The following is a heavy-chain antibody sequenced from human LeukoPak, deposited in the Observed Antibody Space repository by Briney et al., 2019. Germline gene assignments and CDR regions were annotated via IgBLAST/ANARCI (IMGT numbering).Heavy chain of an antibody. CDR3: ARTGKTLLNYDFDY. V-gene: IGHV4-38-2*02. CDR1: GYSISGGFY. Sequence: SETLSLTCSVSGYSISGGFYWGWIRQPPGKGLEWIGTIHHSGDTYYNPSLKSRVTISVDTSKNQFSLKLNSVTAADTAVYYCARTGKTLLNYDFDYWGQGTLVTVSS. CDR2: IHHSGDT. J-gene: IGHJ4*02. D-gene: IGHD1-7*01.